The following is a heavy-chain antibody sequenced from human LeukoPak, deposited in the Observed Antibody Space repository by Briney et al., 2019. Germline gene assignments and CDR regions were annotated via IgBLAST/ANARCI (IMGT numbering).Heavy chain of an antibody. CDR3: ARQDGSFDY. V-gene: IGHV6-1*01. J-gene: IGHJ4*02. CDR2: TYCRSKWHY. CDR1: GDSVSSDSAA. Sequence: SQTLSLTCAISGDSVSSDSAAWNWIRQSPSRGLEWLGRTYCRSKWHYDYAVSVKSRITINPDTSRNQFSLQLNSVTPEDTALYYCARQDGSFDYWGQGTLVTVSS.